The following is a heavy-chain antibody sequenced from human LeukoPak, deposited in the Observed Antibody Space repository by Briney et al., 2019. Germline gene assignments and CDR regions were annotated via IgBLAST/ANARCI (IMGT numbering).Heavy chain of an antibody. J-gene: IGHJ4*02. CDR2: IVPNSGGT. V-gene: IGHV1-2*02. CDR1: GHTFTDYY. D-gene: IGHD1-1*01. CDR3: ATLGGTSFVY. Sequence: ASVKVSCKTSGHTFTDYYIHWVRQAPGQGLEWMGWIVPNSGGTNYAQKFQGRVTMTRDTSISTAYMELSRLRYDDTAVYYCATLGGTSFVYWGQGALVTVSS.